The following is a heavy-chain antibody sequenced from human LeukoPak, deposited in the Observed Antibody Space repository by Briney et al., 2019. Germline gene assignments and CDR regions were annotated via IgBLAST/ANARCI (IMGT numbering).Heavy chain of an antibody. J-gene: IGHJ4*02. CDR3: ARLEAAGRYFDY. Sequence: KPSETLSLTCSVSGGSMNSYYWSWIRQPPGKGLEWIGYIYYSGSTNYNPSLKSRVTISVDTSKNQFSLKLSSVTAADTAVYYCARLEAAGRYFDYWGQGTLVTVSS. D-gene: IGHD2-15*01. V-gene: IGHV4-59*08. CDR2: IYYSGST. CDR1: GGSMNSYY.